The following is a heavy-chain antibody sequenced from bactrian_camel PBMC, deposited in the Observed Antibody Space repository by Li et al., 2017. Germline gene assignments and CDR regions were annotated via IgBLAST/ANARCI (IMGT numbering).Heavy chain of an antibody. V-gene: IGHV3S6*01. D-gene: IGHD6*01. Sequence: HVQLVESGGGSVQAGGSLRISCVASGITFSRHDMSWVRQAPGKEVEWVAGITSLPSLFRAASYADSVKGRFTISKDNAKNTLYLQMNSLKPEDTAMYYCAATGDDGSCRDWQNPREFSYWGQGTQVTVS. CDR2: ITSLPSLFRAA. CDR1: GITFSRHD. CDR3: AATGDDGSCRDWQNPREFSY. J-gene: IGHJ4*01.